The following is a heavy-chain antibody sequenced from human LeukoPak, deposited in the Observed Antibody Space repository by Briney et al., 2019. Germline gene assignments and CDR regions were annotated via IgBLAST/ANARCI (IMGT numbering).Heavy chain of an antibody. J-gene: IGHJ4*02. D-gene: IGHD5-18*01. CDR3: ARDGDTAMDYYFDY. CDR1: GFTFSSYA. CDR2: ITSNGGST. V-gene: IGHV3-64*01. Sequence: QPGGSLRLPCAASGFTFSSYAMHWVRQAPGKGLEYVSAITSNGGSTYYANSVKGRFIISRDNSKNTLYLQMGSLRAEDMAVYYCARDGDTAMDYYFDYWGQGTLVTVSS.